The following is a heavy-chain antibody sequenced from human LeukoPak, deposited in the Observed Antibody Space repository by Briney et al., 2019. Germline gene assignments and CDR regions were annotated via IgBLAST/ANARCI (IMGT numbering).Heavy chain of an antibody. D-gene: IGHD1-7*01. CDR1: GGSISSSSYY. J-gene: IGHJ4*02. Sequence: PSETLSLTCTVSGGSISSSSYYWGWIRQPPGKGLEWIGSIYYSGSTYYNPSLKSRVTISVDTSKNQFSLKLSSVTAADTAVYYCARDFPTTGTTNGALTWGQGTLVTVSS. V-gene: IGHV4-39*07. CDR3: ARDFPTTGTTNGALT. CDR2: IYYSGST.